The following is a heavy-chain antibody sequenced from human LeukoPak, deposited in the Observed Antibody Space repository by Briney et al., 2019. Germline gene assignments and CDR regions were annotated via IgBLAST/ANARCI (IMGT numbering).Heavy chain of an antibody. V-gene: IGHV4-34*01. Sequence: PSETLSLTCAVYGGSFSGYYWSWIRQPPGKGLEWIGEINHSGSTNYNPSLKSRVTISVDTSKDQFSLKLSSVTAADTAAYYCARGSATTLADYWGQGTLVTVSS. D-gene: IGHD4-17*01. CDR3: ARGSATTLADY. CDR2: INHSGST. J-gene: IGHJ4*02. CDR1: GGSFSGYY.